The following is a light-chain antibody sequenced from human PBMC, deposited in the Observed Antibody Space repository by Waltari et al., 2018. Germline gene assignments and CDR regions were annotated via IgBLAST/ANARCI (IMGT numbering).Light chain of an antibody. CDR3: MQGIHWPFT. CDR2: KVS. J-gene: IGKJ3*01. V-gene: IGKV2-30*01. CDR1: QSLVYTDVNTY. Sequence: DVGMTQSTLSLPVTLGQPASISFRSGQSLVYTDVNTYLSVFQQRPGQSPRRLIYKVSNRDSGVPDRFSGSGSGTDFTLKISGVEAEDIGIYYCMQGIHWPFTFGPGTKVDIK.